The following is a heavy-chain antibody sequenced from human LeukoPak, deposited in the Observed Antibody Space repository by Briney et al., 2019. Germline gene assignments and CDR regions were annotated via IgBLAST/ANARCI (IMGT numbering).Heavy chain of an antibody. Sequence: ASVKASCKASGYTFTSYGISWVRQAPGQGLEWMGWISAYNGNTNYAQKLQGRVTMTTDTSTSTAYMELRSLRSDDTAVYYCARDEGRELLFYHYGMDVWGQGTTVTVSS. CDR1: GYTFTSYG. CDR2: ISAYNGNT. J-gene: IGHJ6*02. D-gene: IGHD1-26*01. V-gene: IGHV1-18*01. CDR3: ARDEGRELLFYHYGMDV.